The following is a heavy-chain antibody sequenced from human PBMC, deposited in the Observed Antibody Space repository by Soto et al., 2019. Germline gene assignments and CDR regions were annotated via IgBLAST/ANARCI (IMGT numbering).Heavy chain of an antibody. D-gene: IGHD6-19*01. J-gene: IGHJ6*02. Sequence: SVKVSCKVSGYTLTELSMHWVRQAPGKGLEWMGGFDPEDGETIYAQKFQGRVTMTEDTSTDTAYMELSSLRSKDTAVYYCATGGSGWYYYGMDVWGQGTTVTVSS. CDR2: FDPEDGET. V-gene: IGHV1-24*01. CDR3: ATGGSGWYYYGMDV. CDR1: GYTLTELS.